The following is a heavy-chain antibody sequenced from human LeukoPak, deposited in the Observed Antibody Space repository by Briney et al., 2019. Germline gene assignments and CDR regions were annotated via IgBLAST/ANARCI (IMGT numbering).Heavy chain of an antibody. D-gene: IGHD5-24*01. CDR2: INHSGST. CDR1: GGSFSGYY. V-gene: IGHV4-34*01. CDR3: ARLRDGYNANWFDP. J-gene: IGHJ5*02. Sequence: SETLSLTCAVYGGSFSGYYWSWIRQPPGKGLEWIGEINHSGSTNYNSSLKSRVTISVDTSKNQFSLKLSSVTAADTAVYYCARLRDGYNANWFDPWGQGTLVTVSS.